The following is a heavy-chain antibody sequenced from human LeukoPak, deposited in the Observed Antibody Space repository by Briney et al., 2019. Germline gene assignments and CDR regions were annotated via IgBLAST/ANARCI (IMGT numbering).Heavy chain of an antibody. D-gene: IGHD5-24*01. V-gene: IGHV4-61*02. J-gene: IGHJ4*02. CDR2: IYTSGST. CDR1: GGSISSGSYY. CDR3: ARGSQYYLGGTLEMATIKNLGVFDY. Sequence: PSETLSLTCTVSGGSISSGSYYWSWIRQPAGKGLEWIGRIYTSGSTNYNPSLKSRVTISVDTSKNQFSLKLSSVTAADTAVYYCARGSQYYLGGTLEMATIKNLGVFDYWGQGTLVTVSS.